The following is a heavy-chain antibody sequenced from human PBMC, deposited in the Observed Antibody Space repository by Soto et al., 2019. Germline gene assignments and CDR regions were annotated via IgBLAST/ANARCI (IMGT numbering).Heavy chain of an antibody. Sequence: GASVKVSCKASGGSFSSYTISLVRQAPGQGIEWMGKIIPILGIANYAQKFQGRVTITADKSTSTAYMELSSLRSEDTAVYYCARLHCSSTSCYSMDVWGKGTTVTVSS. CDR1: GGSFSSYT. D-gene: IGHD2-2*02. V-gene: IGHV1-69*02. CDR2: IIPILGIA. CDR3: ARLHCSSTSCYSMDV. J-gene: IGHJ6*03.